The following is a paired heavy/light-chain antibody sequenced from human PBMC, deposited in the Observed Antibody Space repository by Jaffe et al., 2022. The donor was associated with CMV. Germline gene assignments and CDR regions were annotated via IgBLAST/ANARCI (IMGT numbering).Heavy chain of an antibody. Sequence: QVQLVESGGGVVQPGRSLRLSCAASGFSFSSFGMHWVRQPPGKGLEWVAVTSSDGRYKYYADSVKGRFTVSRDNSKNTLFLQMNSLRGEDTAVYYCAKKPPGSFEELFDYWGQGTLVTVSS. D-gene: IGHD3-10*01. V-gene: IGHV3-30*18. CDR2: TSSDGRYK. CDR1: GFSFSSFG. J-gene: IGHJ4*02. CDR3: AKKPPGSFEELFDY.
Light chain of an antibody. CDR2: NNN. J-gene: IGLJ3*02. CDR3: AAWDDSLNGPV. CDR1: SSNIGSNT. Sequence: QSVLTQPPSASGTPGQRVTISCSGSSSNIGSNTVNWYLQLPGTAPKLLIYNNNQRPSGVPDRFSGSKSGTSASLAISGLQSENEADYYCAAWDDSLNGPVFGGGTKLTVL. V-gene: IGLV1-44*01.